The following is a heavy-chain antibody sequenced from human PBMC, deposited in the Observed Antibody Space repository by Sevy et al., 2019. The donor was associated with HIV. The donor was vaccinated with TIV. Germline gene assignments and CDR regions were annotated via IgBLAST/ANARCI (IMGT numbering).Heavy chain of an antibody. Sequence: GGSLRLSCAASGFTFSSDAMSWVRQAPGKGLEWVSGISGSGGRTYYADSVKGRFTISRDNSKKTLYLQVNSLRVEDTAAYYCAYIPAAGTGGSAFDVWGQGTMVTVSS. V-gene: IGHV3-23*01. CDR1: GFTFSSDA. CDR3: AYIPAAGTGGSAFDV. D-gene: IGHD6-13*01. CDR2: ISGSGGRT. J-gene: IGHJ3*01.